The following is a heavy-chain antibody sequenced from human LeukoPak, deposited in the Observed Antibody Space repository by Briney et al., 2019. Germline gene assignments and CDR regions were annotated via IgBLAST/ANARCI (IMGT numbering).Heavy chain of an antibody. CDR3: ARDVHGDYGSGWFDP. D-gene: IGHD4-17*01. CDR2: IMPLFGTA. Sequence: SVKFSCKTSGGTFNNSAISWVRQAPGQGLEWLGGIMPLFGTAGYAQKFQGRVTITKDESTRTVYLELTSLTSDDTAVYYCARDVHGDYGSGWFDPWGQGTLVSVSS. J-gene: IGHJ5*02. V-gene: IGHV1-69*05. CDR1: GGTFNNSA.